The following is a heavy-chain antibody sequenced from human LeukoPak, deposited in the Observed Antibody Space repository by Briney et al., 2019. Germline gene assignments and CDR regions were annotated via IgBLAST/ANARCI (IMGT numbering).Heavy chain of an antibody. J-gene: IGHJ4*02. D-gene: IGHD3-10*01. Sequence: SVKVSCKASGGTFSSYTISWVRQAPGQGLEWMGRIIPILGIANYAQKFQGRVTITADKSTSTAYMELSRLRSEDTAVYYCARNLYMVWGVGGRFDYWGQGTLVTVSS. CDR3: ARNLYMVWGVGGRFDY. CDR2: IIPILGIA. V-gene: IGHV1-69*02. CDR1: GGTFSSYT.